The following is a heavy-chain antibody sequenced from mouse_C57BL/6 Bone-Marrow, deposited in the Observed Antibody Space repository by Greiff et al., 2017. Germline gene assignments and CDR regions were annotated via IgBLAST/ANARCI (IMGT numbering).Heavy chain of an antibody. V-gene: IGHV2-5*01. CDR1: GFSLTSYG. D-gene: IGHD2-5*01. J-gene: IGHJ2*01. Sequence: VQRVESGPGLVQPSQSLSITCTVSGFSLTSYGVHWVRQSPGKGLEWLGVIWRGGSTDYNAAFMSRLSITKDNSKSQVFFKMNSLQADDTAIYYCAKNSDYSIYYFDYWGQGTTLTVSS. CDR2: IWRGGST. CDR3: AKNSDYSIYYFDY.